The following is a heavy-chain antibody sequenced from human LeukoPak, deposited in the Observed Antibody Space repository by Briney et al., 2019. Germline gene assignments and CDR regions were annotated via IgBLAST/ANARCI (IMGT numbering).Heavy chain of an antibody. CDR3: ARDRDDVVVVAATESGAFDI. CDR2: ISSSGSTI. J-gene: IGHJ3*02. Sequence: GGSLRLSCAASGFTFSDYYMSWIRQAPGKGLEWVSYISSSGSTIYYADSVKGRFTISRGNAKNSLYLQMNSLRAEDTAVYYCARDRDDVVVVAATESGAFDIWGQGTMVTVSS. D-gene: IGHD2-15*01. CDR1: GFTFSDYY. V-gene: IGHV3-11*01.